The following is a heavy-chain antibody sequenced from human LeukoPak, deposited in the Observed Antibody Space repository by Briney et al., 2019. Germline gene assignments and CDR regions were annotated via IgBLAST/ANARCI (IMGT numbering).Heavy chain of an antibody. J-gene: IGHJ6*02. CDR3: ARGIPLGYCSSTSCYEDAYYYYYGMDV. CDR1: GYTFTSYD. D-gene: IGHD2-2*01. V-gene: IGHV1-8*01. Sequence: ASVKVSCKASGYTFTSYDINWVRQATGQGLEWMGWMNPNSGNTGYAQKFQGRVTMTRNTSISTAYMELSSLRSEDTAVYYCARGIPLGYCSSTSCYEDAYYYYYGMDVWGQGTTATVSS. CDR2: MNPNSGNT.